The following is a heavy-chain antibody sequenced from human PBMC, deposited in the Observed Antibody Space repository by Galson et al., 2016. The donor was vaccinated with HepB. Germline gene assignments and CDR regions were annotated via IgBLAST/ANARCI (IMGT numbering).Heavy chain of an antibody. Sequence: SLRLSCAASGFTFSDYYMSWIRQAPGKGLEWLSYISSSSHHTDYADSAKGRFTISRDNAKTSLHLQLNNLRVEDTAVYYCARAVPDIYASGSYPDYWGQGTLVTISS. J-gene: IGHJ4*02. D-gene: IGHD3-10*01. CDR3: ARAVPDIYASGSYPDY. V-gene: IGHV3-11*05. CDR1: GFTFSDYY. CDR2: ISSSSHHT.